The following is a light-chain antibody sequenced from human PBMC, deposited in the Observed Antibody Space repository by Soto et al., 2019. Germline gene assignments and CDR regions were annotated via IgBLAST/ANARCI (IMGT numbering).Light chain of an antibody. J-gene: IGLJ1*01. Sequence: SYALTQPPSVSVAPGRTARITCGGNNIGGKSVHWYQQKPGQAPVLVVYDDSDRPSGIPERFSGSNSVNTATLTISRVAAGDEADYYCQVWESGRGVFGTGTKVTVX. V-gene: IGLV3-21*02. CDR2: DDS. CDR3: QVWESGRGV. CDR1: NIGGKS.